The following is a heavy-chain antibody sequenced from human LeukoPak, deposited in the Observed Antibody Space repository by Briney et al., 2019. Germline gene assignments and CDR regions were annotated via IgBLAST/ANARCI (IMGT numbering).Heavy chain of an antibody. CDR2: FAPEDGET. Sequence: ASVKVSCKVSGYTLSELSMHWVRQAPGKGLEWMGGFAPEDGETIYAQKFQGRVTMNEDTSTDTAYMELSRLTSEDTAVYYCATDRDYYAFDIWGQGTMVTVSS. CDR1: GYTLSELS. J-gene: IGHJ3*02. D-gene: IGHD2/OR15-2a*01. CDR3: ATDRDYYAFDI. V-gene: IGHV1-24*01.